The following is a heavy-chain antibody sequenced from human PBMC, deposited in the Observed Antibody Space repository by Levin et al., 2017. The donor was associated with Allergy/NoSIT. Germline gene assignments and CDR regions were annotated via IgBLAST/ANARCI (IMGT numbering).Heavy chain of an antibody. CDR2: INPGASDT. D-gene: IGHD2-2*01. Sequence: GESLKISCKGSGYSFTTYWIAWVRQMPGKGLEWMGIINPGASDTRYSPSFHGQVPMSVDKSISTAYLHWSSLQASDTAIYYCARPRSSPTYAFNIWGQGTMVTVSS. J-gene: IGHJ3*02. CDR3: ARPRSSPTYAFNI. CDR1: GYSFTTYW. V-gene: IGHV5-51*01.